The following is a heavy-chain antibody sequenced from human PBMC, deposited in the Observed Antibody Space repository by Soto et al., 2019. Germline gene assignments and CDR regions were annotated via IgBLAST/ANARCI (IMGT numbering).Heavy chain of an antibody. D-gene: IGHD1-1*01. CDR3: VRDGTKTLRDWFDP. Sequence: SETLSLTCTVSGASISGFYLSWIRKSAGKGLEWIGRIYATGTTDYNPSLKSRVMMSVDTSKKQFSLKLRSVTAADTAVYYCVRDGTKTLRDWFDPWGQGISVTVSS. J-gene: IGHJ5*02. V-gene: IGHV4-4*07. CDR2: IYATGTT. CDR1: GASISGFY.